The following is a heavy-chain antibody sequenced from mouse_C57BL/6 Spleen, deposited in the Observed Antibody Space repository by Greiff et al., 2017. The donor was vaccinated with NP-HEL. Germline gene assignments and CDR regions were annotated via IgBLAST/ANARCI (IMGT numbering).Heavy chain of an antibody. Sequence: VQLQQPGAELVKPGASVKMSCKASGYTFTSYWITWVKQRPGQGLEWIGDIYPGSGSTNYNEKFKSKATLTVDTSSSTAYMQLSSLTSEDSAVYYCAREGYSNYVGWFAYWGQGTLVTVSA. CDR3: AREGYSNYVGWFAY. CDR1: GYTFTSYW. D-gene: IGHD2-5*01. J-gene: IGHJ3*01. CDR2: IYPGSGST. V-gene: IGHV1-55*01.